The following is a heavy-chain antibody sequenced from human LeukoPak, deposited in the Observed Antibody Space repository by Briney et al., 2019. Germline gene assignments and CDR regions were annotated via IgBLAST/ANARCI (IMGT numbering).Heavy chain of an antibody. Sequence: GRSLRLSCAASGFTFDNYAMHWVRQAPGKGLEWVSGISWNTGGIGYADSVKCRFTISRDNAKNSLYLQMNSLRAEDMALYYCAKDEFVASAFTGAFDIWGQGTMVTVSS. V-gene: IGHV3-9*03. D-gene: IGHD2-8*02. CDR1: GFTFDNYA. J-gene: IGHJ3*02. CDR2: ISWNTGGI. CDR3: AKDEFVASAFTGAFDI.